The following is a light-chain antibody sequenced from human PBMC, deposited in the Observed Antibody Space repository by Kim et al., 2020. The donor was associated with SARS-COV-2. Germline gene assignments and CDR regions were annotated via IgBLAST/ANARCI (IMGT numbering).Light chain of an antibody. CDR1: SSDVSGYNY. CDR3: SSYTSSSRV. CDR2: DVS. Sequence: PGQSITISCTGTSSDVSGYNYLSWYQQHPGKAPKLLIYDVSKQPSGVSNRFSGSKSGNTASLTISGLQAEDEADYYCSSYTSSSRVFGGGTQLTVL. V-gene: IGLV2-14*04. J-gene: IGLJ3*02.